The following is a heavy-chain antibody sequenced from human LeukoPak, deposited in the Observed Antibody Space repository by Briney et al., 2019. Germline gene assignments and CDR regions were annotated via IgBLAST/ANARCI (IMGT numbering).Heavy chain of an antibody. CDR1: GFTFSSYG. D-gene: IGHD3-22*01. CDR3: ARDPYPYYYDSSGYIGHFDY. CDR2: IWYDGSNK. V-gene: IGHV3-33*01. Sequence: GESLRLSCAASGFTFSSYGMHWVRQAPGKGLEWVAVIWYDGSNKYYADSVKGRFTISRDNSKNTLYLQMNSLRAEDTAVYYCARDPYPYYYDSSGYIGHFDYWGQGTLVTVSS. J-gene: IGHJ4*02.